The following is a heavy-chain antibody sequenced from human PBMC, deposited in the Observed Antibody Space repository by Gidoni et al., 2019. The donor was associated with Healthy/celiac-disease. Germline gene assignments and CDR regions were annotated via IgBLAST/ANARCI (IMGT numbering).Heavy chain of an antibody. V-gene: IGHV4-59*01. CDR2: IYYSGST. CDR1: GGSISSSY. CDR3: AREQYSYFDY. J-gene: IGHJ4*02. Sequence: QVQLQESGPGLVKPSETLSLTCPVPGGSISSSYWSWIRQPPGKGLEWIGYIYYSGSTNYNPSLKSRVTISVDTSKNQFSLKLSSVTAADTAVYYCAREQYSYFDYWGQGTLVTVSS. D-gene: IGHD4-4*01.